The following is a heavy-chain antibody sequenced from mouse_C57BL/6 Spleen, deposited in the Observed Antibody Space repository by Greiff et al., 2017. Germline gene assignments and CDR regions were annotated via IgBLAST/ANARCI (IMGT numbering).Heavy chain of an antibody. CDR3: TTYGSSCVG. D-gene: IGHD1-1*01. V-gene: IGHV14-4*01. CDR2: IDPENGDT. J-gene: IGHJ2*01. Sequence: EVQLQQSGAELVRPGASVKLSCKASGFNIKDDYMHWVKQRPEQGLEWIGWIDPENGDTEYAPKFQGKATLTVDTSSNTAYLHLSSLTSEDTAVYYCTTYGSSCVGWGQGTTLTVSS. CDR1: GFNIKDDY.